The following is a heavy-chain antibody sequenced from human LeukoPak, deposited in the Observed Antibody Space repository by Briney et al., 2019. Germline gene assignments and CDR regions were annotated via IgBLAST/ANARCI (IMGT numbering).Heavy chain of an antibody. J-gene: IGHJ4*02. V-gene: IGHV3-43*02. CDR2: ISGDGGST. Sequence: GGSLRLSCAASGFTFDDYAMHWARQAPGKGLEWVSLISGDGGSTYYADSVKGRFTISRDNSKNSLYLQMNSLRTEDTALYYCAKELTTVTGPMPFDYWGQGTLVTVSS. CDR1: GFTFDDYA. D-gene: IGHD4-17*01. CDR3: AKELTTVTGPMPFDY.